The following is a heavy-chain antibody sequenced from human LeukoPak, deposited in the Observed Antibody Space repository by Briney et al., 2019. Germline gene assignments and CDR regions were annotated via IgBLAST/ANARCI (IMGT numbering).Heavy chain of an antibody. J-gene: IGHJ6*02. CDR3: AREWRGIASHFHGMDV. V-gene: IGHV3-13*01. D-gene: IGHD6-6*01. Sequence: GGSLRLSSVASGFSFSTYDMYWVRQAAGRGLEWVSALGTNGDAYYLGSVRGRFTISRENVKNSLYLQMNSLGVEDTAVYYCAREWRGIASHFHGMDVWGQGTTVTVSS. CDR1: GFSFSTYD. CDR2: LGTNGDA.